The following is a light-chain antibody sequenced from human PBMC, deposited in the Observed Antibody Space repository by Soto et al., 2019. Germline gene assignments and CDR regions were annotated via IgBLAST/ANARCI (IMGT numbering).Light chain of an antibody. V-gene: IGKV3-15*01. J-gene: IGKJ4*01. CDR3: QQYNNWPLT. CDR2: SAS. Sequence: EIVMTQSPGTLSVSPGEGATLSCRASQSVSANLAWYQQKPDQAPRVLIYSASTRATGIPARFSGSGSGTEFTLTISSLQSEDFAIYYCQQYNNWPLTFGGGTKVEIK. CDR1: QSVSAN.